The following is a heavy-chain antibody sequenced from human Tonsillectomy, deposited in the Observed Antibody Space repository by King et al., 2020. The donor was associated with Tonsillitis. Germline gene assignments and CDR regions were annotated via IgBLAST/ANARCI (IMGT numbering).Heavy chain of an antibody. J-gene: IGHJ1*01. Sequence: QLQESGPGLVKTSETLSLTCTVSGGSISSSSYYWGWIRQPPGKGLEWIGSIYYNGSTYYNPSLKRRVTITVDKSKNQFSMKLSSVTAADTAVYYCGTMIVVATAEYFQHCGQGTLVTVSS. CDR3: GTMIVVATAEYFQH. D-gene: IGHD3-22*01. V-gene: IGHV4-39*07. CDR1: GGSISSSSYY. CDR2: IYYNGST.